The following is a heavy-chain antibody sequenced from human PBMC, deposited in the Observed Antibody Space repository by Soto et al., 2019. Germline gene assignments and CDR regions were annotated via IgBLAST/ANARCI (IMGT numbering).Heavy chain of an antibody. CDR2: IIPILGIA. CDR1: GGTFSSYT. J-gene: IGHJ5*02. V-gene: IGHV1-69*02. CDR3: ATVLCSSTSCYSGWFDP. Sequence: QVQLVQSGAEVKKPGSSVKVSCKASGGTFSSYTISWVRQAPGQELEWMGRIIPILGIANYAQKFQGRVTITADKSTSTAYMELSSLRSEDTAVYYCATVLCSSTSCYSGWFDPWGQGTLVTVSS. D-gene: IGHD2-2*01.